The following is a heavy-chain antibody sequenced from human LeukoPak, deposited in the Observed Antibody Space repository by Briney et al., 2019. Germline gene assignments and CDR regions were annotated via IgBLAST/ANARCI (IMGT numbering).Heavy chain of an antibody. CDR2: INAGNGNT. D-gene: IGHD2-15*01. Sequence: ASVKVSCKASGYTFTSYGISWVRQAPGQRLEWMGWINAGNGNTKYSQKFQGRVTITRDTSASTAYMELSSLRSEDTAVYYCARDFSDQVVAALYYFDYWGQGTLVTVSS. J-gene: IGHJ4*02. CDR3: ARDFSDQVVAALYYFDY. CDR1: GYTFTSYG. V-gene: IGHV1-3*01.